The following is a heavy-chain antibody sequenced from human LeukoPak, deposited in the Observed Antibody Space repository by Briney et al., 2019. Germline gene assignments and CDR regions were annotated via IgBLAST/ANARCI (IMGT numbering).Heavy chain of an antibody. V-gene: IGHV5-51*01. CDR3: ARLGCSGGSCYPDYYYYYMDV. D-gene: IGHD2-15*01. Sequence: GESLKISCKGSGYSFTSYWIRWVRQMPGKGLEWMGNIYPGDSGTRYSPSFQGQVTISADKSISTAYLQWSSLKASDTAMYYCARLGCSGGSCYPDYYYYYMDVWGKGTTVTVSS. CDR2: IYPGDSGT. CDR1: GYSFTSYW. J-gene: IGHJ6*03.